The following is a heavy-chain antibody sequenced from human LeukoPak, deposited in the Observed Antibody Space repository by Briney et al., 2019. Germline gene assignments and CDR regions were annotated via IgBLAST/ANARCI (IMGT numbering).Heavy chain of an antibody. D-gene: IGHD3-10*01. CDR1: GFTFSSYA. CDR3: ARIGSGSPLGY. V-gene: IGHV3-30*04. J-gene: IGHJ4*02. CDR2: ISYDGSNK. Sequence: PGRSLRLSCAASGFTFSSYAMHWVRQDPGKRLEWVAVISYDGSNKYYADSVKGRFTISRDNSKNTLYLQMNSLRAEDTAVYYCARIGSGSPLGYWGQGTLVTVSS.